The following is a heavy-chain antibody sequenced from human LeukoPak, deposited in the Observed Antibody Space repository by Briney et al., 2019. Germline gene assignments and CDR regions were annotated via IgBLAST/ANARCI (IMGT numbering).Heavy chain of an antibody. CDR2: ISAYNGNT. Sequence: GASVKVSCKASGYTFTSYGISWVRQAPGQGLEWMGWISAYNGNTNYAQKLQGRVTMTTDTSTSTAYVELRSLRSDDTAVYYCARAGPVEVVPLWYWGQGTLVTVSS. CDR3: ARAGPVEVVPLWY. J-gene: IGHJ4*02. D-gene: IGHD2-15*01. CDR1: GYTFTSYG. V-gene: IGHV1-18*01.